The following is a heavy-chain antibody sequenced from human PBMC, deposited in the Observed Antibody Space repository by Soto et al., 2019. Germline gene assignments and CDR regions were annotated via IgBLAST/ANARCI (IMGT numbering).Heavy chain of an antibody. CDR3: ARGEEDRELVVVPAAIPWYFDL. V-gene: IGHV3-23*01. D-gene: IGHD2-2*02. Sequence: EVQLLESGGGLVQPGGSLRLSCAASGFTFSSYAMSWVRQAPGKGLEWVSAISGSGGSTYYADSVKGRFTISRDNSKNTLYLQMNSLRAEDTAVYYCARGEEDRELVVVPAAIPWYFDLWGRGTLVTVSS. J-gene: IGHJ2*01. CDR1: GFTFSSYA. CDR2: ISGSGGST.